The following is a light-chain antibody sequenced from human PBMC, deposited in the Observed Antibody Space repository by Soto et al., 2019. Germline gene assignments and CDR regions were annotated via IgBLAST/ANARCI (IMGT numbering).Light chain of an antibody. CDR3: CSYVGSYGLV. Sequence: QSVLTQPRSVSGSPGQSVTTSCTGTSGDVGNYIYVSWYQQHPGKAPKLMIYDVSKRPSGVPDRFSGSKSGNAASLTISGLQAEDEAGYYCCSYVGSYGLVFGGGTKVTVL. CDR1: SGDVGNYIY. CDR2: DVS. J-gene: IGLJ2*01. V-gene: IGLV2-11*01.